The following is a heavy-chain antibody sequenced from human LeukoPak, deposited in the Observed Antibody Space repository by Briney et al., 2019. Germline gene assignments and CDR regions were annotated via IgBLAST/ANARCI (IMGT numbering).Heavy chain of an antibody. J-gene: IGHJ4*02. V-gene: IGHV4-39*01. CDR1: GGSISSSSYY. Sequence: SETLSLTCTVSGGSISSSSYYWGWIRQPPGMGLEWIGSIYYSGSTYYNPSLKSRVTISVDTSKNQFSLKLSSVTAADTAVYYCARLYYYVSSGYTFDYWGQGTLVTVSS. CDR2: IYYSGST. D-gene: IGHD3-22*01. CDR3: ARLYYYVSSGYTFDY.